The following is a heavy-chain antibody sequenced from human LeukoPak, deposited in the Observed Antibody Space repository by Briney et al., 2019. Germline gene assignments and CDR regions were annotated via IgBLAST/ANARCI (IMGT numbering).Heavy chain of an antibody. D-gene: IGHD1-26*01. CDR3: ARGVGFDAFDI. Sequence: SEALSLTCAVSGGSISSGDYSWSWIRQPPGKGLEWIGYIYNSGSPYLNPSLKSRVTISIDRSKNQFSLKLSSVTAADTAVYYCARGVGFDAFDIWGQGTMVTVSS. J-gene: IGHJ3*02. CDR1: GGSISSGDYS. CDR2: IYNSGSP. V-gene: IGHV4-30-2*01.